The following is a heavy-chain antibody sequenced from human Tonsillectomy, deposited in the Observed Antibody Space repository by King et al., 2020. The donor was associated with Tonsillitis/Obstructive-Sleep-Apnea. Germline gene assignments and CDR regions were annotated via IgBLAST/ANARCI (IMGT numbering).Heavy chain of an antibody. CDR3: AKPAGELPDAFDI. V-gene: IGHV3-23*04. Sequence: VQLVESGGGLVQPGGSLRLSCAASGFTFSSYARSWVRQAPGRGREWVSAISGSGGGTYYADSLKGRFTISRDNSKNTLYLQMNTLRAEDTAVYYCAKPAGELPDAFDIWGQGTMVTVSS. D-gene: IGHD1-26*01. J-gene: IGHJ3*02. CDR1: GFTFSSYA. CDR2: ISGSGGGT.